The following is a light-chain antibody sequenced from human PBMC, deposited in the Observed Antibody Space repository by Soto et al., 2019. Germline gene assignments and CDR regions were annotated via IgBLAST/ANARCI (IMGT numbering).Light chain of an antibody. Sequence: EIVLTQSPATLSLSPGERATLSCRASQSVSSYLAWYQQKPGQALRLLIYDASNRATDIPARFSGSGSGTDFTLTISSLEPEDFAVYYCQQRSDWPYTFGQGTKLEIK. CDR1: QSVSSY. CDR3: QQRSDWPYT. J-gene: IGKJ2*01. CDR2: DAS. V-gene: IGKV3-11*01.